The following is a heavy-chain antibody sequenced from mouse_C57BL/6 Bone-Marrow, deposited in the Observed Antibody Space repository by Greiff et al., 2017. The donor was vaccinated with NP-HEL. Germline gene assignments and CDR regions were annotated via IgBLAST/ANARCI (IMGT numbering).Heavy chain of an antibody. CDR1: GYTFTSYG. CDR3: ASEEGYYGSFDV. V-gene: IGHV1-81*01. CDR2: IYPRSGYT. Sequence: VQLQQSGAELARPGASVKLSCKASGYTFTSYGISWVKQRTGQGLEWIGEIYPRSGYTYYNEKFKGKATLTADKSSNTAYMELRSLTSEDSAVYICASEEGYYGSFDVWGTGTTVTVSS. D-gene: IGHD2-2*01. J-gene: IGHJ1*03.